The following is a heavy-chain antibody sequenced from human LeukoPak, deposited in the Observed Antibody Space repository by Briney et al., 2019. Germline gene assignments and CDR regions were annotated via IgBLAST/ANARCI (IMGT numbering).Heavy chain of an antibody. Sequence: ASVKVSCKTSGYTFSDNYINWVRQAPGQGFEWVGWINPKSGVTSYAQKLQGRVTLTRDTSTSTAYMELSRLTSDDTAVYYCARGTMNLDYWGQGTLVSVSS. CDR2: INPKSGVT. J-gene: IGHJ4*02. CDR3: ARGTMNLDY. D-gene: IGHD1-7*01. CDR1: GYTFSDNY. V-gene: IGHV1-2*02.